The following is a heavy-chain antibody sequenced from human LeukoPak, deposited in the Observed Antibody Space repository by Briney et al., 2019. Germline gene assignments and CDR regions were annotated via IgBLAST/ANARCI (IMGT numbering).Heavy chain of an antibody. V-gene: IGHV3-48*03. CDR3: ARVELLPNYYYYGVDV. CDR2: ISSSGSTI. J-gene: IGHJ6*02. CDR1: GFTFSSYE. D-gene: IGHD1-26*01. Sequence: GGSLRLSCAASGFTFSSYEMNWVRQAPGKGLEWVSYISSSGSTIYYADSVKGRFTISRDNAKNSLYLQMNSLRAEDTAVYYCARVELLPNYYYYGVDVWGQGTTVTVSS.